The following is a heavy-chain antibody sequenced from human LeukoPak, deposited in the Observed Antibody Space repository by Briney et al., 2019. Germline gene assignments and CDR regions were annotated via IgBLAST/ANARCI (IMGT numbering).Heavy chain of an antibody. Sequence: ASMKVSCKASGCTFTSYYMHWVRQAPGQGLEWMGIINPSGGSTSYAQKFQGRVTMTRDTSTSTVYMELSSLRSEDTAVYYCARAIAVADFDYWGQGTLVTVSS. CDR3: ARAIAVADFDY. J-gene: IGHJ4*02. V-gene: IGHV1-46*01. CDR2: INPSGGST. D-gene: IGHD6-19*01. CDR1: GCTFTSYY.